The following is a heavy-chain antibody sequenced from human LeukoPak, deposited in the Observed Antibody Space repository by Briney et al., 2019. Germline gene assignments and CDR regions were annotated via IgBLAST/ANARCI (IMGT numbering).Heavy chain of an antibody. CDR2: ISGSGGST. Sequence: GGSLRLSCAASGFTFSSYWMSWVRQAPGKGLEWVSDISGSGGSTYYADSVKGRFTISRDNSKNTLYLQMNSLRAEEPAVYYCARPSHYYGSGSYLYYYYYMDVWGKGTTVTISS. D-gene: IGHD3-10*01. CDR1: GFTFSSYW. CDR3: ARPSHYYGSGSYLYYYYYMDV. V-gene: IGHV3-23*01. J-gene: IGHJ6*03.